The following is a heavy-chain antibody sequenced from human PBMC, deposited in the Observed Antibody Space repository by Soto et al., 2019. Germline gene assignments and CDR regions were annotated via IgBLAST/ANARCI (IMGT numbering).Heavy chain of an antibody. V-gene: IGHV3-21*06. CDR1: GFTFSSYS. CDR2: ISSSSSYI. CDR3: ARGYGGYERYYGMDV. J-gene: IGHJ6*02. D-gene: IGHD5-12*01. Sequence: EVQLVESGGGLVKPGGSLRLSCAASGFTFSSYSMNWVRQAPGKGLEWVSSISSSSSYIQYADSVKGRFTISRDNAKNSQYLQMNSLRAEDTAVYYCARGYGGYERYYGMDVWGQGTTVTVS.